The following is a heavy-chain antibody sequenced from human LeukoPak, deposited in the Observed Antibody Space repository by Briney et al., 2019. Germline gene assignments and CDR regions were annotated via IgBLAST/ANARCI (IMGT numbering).Heavy chain of an antibody. D-gene: IGHD1-7*01. CDR3: ARGSRGNYVRYFDL. CDR2: ISSSASTI. V-gene: IGHV3-48*03. CDR1: GFTFSSYE. Sequence: PGGSLRLSCAASGFTFSSYEMNWVRQAPGKGLEWVSYISSSASTIYYADSVKGRFTISRDNAKNSLYLQMNSLRAEDTAVYYCARGSRGNYVRYFDLWGRGTLVTVSS. J-gene: IGHJ2*01.